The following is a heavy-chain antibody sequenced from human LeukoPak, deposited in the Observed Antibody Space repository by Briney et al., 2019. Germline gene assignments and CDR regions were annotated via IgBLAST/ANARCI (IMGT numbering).Heavy chain of an antibody. V-gene: IGHV1-8*03. CDR2: MNPNSGNT. CDR3: ARASRRTYGGNSSDY. Sequence: ASVKVSCKASGYTFTGYYMHWVRQATGQGLEWMGWMNPNSGNTGYAQKFQGRVTITRNTSISTAYMELSSLRSEDTAVYYCARASRRTYGGNSSDYWGQGTLVTVSS. CDR1: GYTFTGYY. D-gene: IGHD4-23*01. J-gene: IGHJ4*02.